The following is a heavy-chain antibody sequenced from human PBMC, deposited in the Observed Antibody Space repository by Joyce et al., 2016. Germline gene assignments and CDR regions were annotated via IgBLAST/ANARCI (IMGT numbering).Heavy chain of an antibody. CDR1: GDFVSSNSAA. CDR2: TFYRSKWYS. J-gene: IGHJ3*02. D-gene: IGHD3/OR15-3a*01. CDR3: ARDAGFGLDALDI. Sequence: QVQLQQSGPGLVKPSQILSLTCAISGDFVSSNSAAWNWIRQSPSRGLELLGRTFYRSKWYSDYAVSVRSRISINPDTSKNLFSLHLNSVTPEDTAVYYCARDAGFGLDALDIWGQGTMVTVSS. V-gene: IGHV6-1*01.